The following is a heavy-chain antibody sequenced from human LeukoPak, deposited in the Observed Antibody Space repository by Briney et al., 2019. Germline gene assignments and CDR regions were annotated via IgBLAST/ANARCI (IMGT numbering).Heavy chain of an antibody. CDR2: INQDGSEK. V-gene: IGHV3-7*04. CDR3: ARYSSSRNFDY. D-gene: IGHD6-13*01. CDR1: GFTFTSYW. Sequence: GGSLRLSCAASGFTFTSYWMSWVRQTPGKGLEWVAHINQDGSEKYYVDSVKGRFTISRDNAENSLYLRMNSLRAEDTAVYYCARYSSSRNFDYWGQGTLVTVSS. J-gene: IGHJ4*02.